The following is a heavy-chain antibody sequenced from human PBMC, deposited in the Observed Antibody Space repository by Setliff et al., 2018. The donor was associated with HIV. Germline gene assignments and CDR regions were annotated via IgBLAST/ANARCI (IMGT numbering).Heavy chain of an antibody. D-gene: IGHD3-10*01. V-gene: IGHV4-59*12. J-gene: IGHJ4*02. CDR2: IYSNGGT. CDR1: GGSISSYY. Sequence: PSETLSLTCTVSGGSISSYYWSWIRQPPGKGLEYIGYIYSNGGTNYNPSLKSRVTISIDTSKNQFSLKLTSVTAADTAVYYCARSWGSGSYPYWGQGTLVTVSS. CDR3: ARSWGSGSYPY.